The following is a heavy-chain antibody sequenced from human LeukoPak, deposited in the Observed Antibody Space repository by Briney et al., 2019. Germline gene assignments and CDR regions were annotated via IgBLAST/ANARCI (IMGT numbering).Heavy chain of an antibody. CDR3: ARGAQYYASWRGYAGNSDY. J-gene: IGHJ4*02. CDR2: ISHRGST. D-gene: IGHD3-3*01. CDR1: GYSISNGYY. Sequence: PSETLSLTCTVSGYSISNGYYWGWIRQPPGKGLEWVGSISHRGSTYYNPSLRSRITISLDRSKQKFSLKLTSVTAADPAVYFCARGAQYYASWRGYAGNSDYWGKGISVTVSS. V-gene: IGHV4-38-2*02.